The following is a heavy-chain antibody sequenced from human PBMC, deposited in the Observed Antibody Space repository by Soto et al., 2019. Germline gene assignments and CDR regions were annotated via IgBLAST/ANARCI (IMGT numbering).Heavy chain of an antibody. Sequence: SETLSLTCTVSGDSISSYYWSWIRQPPGKGLEWIGYIYYSGSTNYNPSLKSRVTISVDTPKNQFSLKLTSVTAADTAVYYCARKGAAASYAHYYMDVWGRGTAVTVSS. J-gene: IGHJ6*03. V-gene: IGHV4-59*01. CDR3: ARKGAAASYAHYYMDV. CDR2: IYYSGST. CDR1: GDSISSYY. D-gene: IGHD6-13*01.